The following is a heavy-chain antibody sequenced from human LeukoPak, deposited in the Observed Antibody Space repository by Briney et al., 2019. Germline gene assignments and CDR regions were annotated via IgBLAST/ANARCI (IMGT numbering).Heavy chain of an antibody. CDR1: GFTVSSNY. Sequence: GGSLRLSCAASGFTVSSNYMSWVRQAPGKGLEWVSRINSDGSSTSYADSVKGRFTISRDNSKNTLYLQMNSLRAEDTAVYYCAKDAVGAITGEYFDYWGQGTLVTVSS. CDR2: INSDGSST. J-gene: IGHJ4*02. D-gene: IGHD1-26*01. V-gene: IGHV3-23*01. CDR3: AKDAVGAITGEYFDY.